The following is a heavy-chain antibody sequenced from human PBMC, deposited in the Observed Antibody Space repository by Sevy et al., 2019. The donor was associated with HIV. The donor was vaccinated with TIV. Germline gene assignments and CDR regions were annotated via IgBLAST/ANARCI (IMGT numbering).Heavy chain of an antibody. V-gene: IGHV3-43D*03. D-gene: IGHD6-19*01. CDR3: AKGQQWLGKPYYYYYYMDV. J-gene: IGHJ6*03. CDR2: ISWDGGST. Sequence: GGSLRLSCAASGFTFDDYAMHWVRQAPGKGLEWVSLISWDGGSTYYADSVKGRFTISRDNSKNSLYLQMNSLRAEDTALYYCAKGQQWLGKPYYYYYYMDVWGKGTTVTVSS. CDR1: GFTFDDYA.